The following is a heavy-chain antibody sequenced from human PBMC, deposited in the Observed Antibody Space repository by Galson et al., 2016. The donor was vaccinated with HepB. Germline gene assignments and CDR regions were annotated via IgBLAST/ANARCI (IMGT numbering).Heavy chain of an antibody. J-gene: IGHJ4*02. CDR2: VWSDGSNE. D-gene: IGHD3-22*01. V-gene: IGHV3-33*01. CDR1: GFTFDIYA. CDR3: VRGVSTGYYYDSSGYYHYRGLFDY. Sequence: SLRLSCAASGFTFDIYAMHWVRQAPGKGLEWVAVVWSDGSNEYYADSVKGRFTISRDNANNTLFLQVNSLRVEDTAVYYCVRGVSTGYYYDSSGYYHYRGLFDYWGQGTLVTVSS.